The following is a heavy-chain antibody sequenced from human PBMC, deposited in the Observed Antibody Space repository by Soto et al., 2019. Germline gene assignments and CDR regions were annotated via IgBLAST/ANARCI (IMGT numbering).Heavy chain of an antibody. Sequence: SETLSLTCTVSGVSIHNSHSFWAWIRQPPGKGLQFIASVYHNGGAHYNSSLKSRVTISVDTANNQVPLRMRSLTAADTAFYYCGRVVEGATRHTDPDSWGQGILVTVSS. CDR2: VYHNGGA. D-gene: IGHD2-21*01. CDR1: GVSIHNSHSF. V-gene: IGHV4-39*01. CDR3: GRVVEGATRHTDPDS. J-gene: IGHJ5*01.